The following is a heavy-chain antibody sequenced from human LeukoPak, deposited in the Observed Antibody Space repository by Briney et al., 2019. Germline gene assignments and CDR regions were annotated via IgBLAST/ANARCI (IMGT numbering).Heavy chain of an antibody. CDR2: IYHSGST. CDR3: ASQGRELLILTYFDY. V-gene: IGHV4-4*02. D-gene: IGHD1-26*01. CDR1: GGSINSNNW. J-gene: IGHJ4*02. Sequence: MPSETLSLTCAVSGGSINSNNWWSWVRQPPGKGLEWIGEIYHSGSTNYNPSLKSRVTISVDTSKNQFSLKLSSVTVADTAVYYCASQGRELLILTYFDYWGQGTLVTVST.